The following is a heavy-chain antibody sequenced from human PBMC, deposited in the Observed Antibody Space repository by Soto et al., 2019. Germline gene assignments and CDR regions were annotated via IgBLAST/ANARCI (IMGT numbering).Heavy chain of an antibody. CDR3: ARVPYYYDSSGHSLDY. D-gene: IGHD3-22*01. V-gene: IGHV1-69*02. Sequence: QVQLVQTGAEVKKPGSSVKVSCKASGGTFSSYTISWVRQAPGQGLEWMGRIIPILGIANYAQKFQGRVTITADKSTSTAYMELRSLRSEDTAVYYCARVPYYYDSSGHSLDYWGQGTLVTVSS. J-gene: IGHJ4*02. CDR1: GGTFSSYT. CDR2: IIPILGIA.